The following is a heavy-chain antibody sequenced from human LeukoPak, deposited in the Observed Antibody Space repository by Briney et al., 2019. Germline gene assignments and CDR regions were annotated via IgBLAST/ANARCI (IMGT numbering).Heavy chain of an antibody. CDR1: GYTFTGYY. D-gene: IGHD3-3*01. Sequence: ASEKVSCKASGYTFTGYYMHWVRQAPGQGLEWMGWINPNSGGTNYAQKFQGRVTMTRDTSISTAYMELSRLRSDDTAVYYCARAPIFGEPKDPWGQGTLVTVSS. CDR2: INPNSGGT. J-gene: IGHJ5*02. V-gene: IGHV1-2*02. CDR3: ARAPIFGEPKDP.